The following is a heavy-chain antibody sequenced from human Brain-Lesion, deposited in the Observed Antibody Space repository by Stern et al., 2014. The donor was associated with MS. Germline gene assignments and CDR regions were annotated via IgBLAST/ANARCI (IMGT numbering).Heavy chain of an antibody. Sequence: VQLVESGPGLVKPSQTLSVTCTVSGDSISRDNYFWSWIRQAAGKRLEWIGRIHASGSTFYNPSLKSRVPISVDPSKTQFSLNLNSVTAEDTAVYYCARASAPLYSGNWFDSWGQGTLVSVSS. CDR3: ARASAPLYSGNWFDS. V-gene: IGHV4-61*02. CDR2: IHASGST. CDR1: GDSISRDNYF. J-gene: IGHJ5*01. D-gene: IGHD5-18*01.